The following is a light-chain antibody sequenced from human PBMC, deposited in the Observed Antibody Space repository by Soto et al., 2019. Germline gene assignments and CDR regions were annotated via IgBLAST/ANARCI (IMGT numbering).Light chain of an antibody. J-gene: IGKJ1*01. CDR3: QQYDTHFWT. Sequence: DIQMTQSPSTLSASVGDRVTVTCRASQSISSSLAWFQQKPGKAPKLLMYHVSRLIIGVSSRFIGSGSGTEFTLTISSLQPDDFATYYCQQYDTHFWTFGQGTKVEIK. CDR1: QSISSS. CDR2: HVS. V-gene: IGKV1-5*03.